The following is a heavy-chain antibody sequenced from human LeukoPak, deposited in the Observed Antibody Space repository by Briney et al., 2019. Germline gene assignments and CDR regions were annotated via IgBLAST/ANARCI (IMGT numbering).Heavy chain of an antibody. CDR1: GFTFSSYA. CDR2: ISDSGGST. J-gene: IGHJ4*02. V-gene: IGHV3-23*01. D-gene: IGHD1-20*01. Sequence: TGGSLRLSCAASGFTFSSYAMSWVRQAPGKGLEWVSAISDSGGSTYYADSVKGRFTISRDNSKNTLHLQMNSLTAEDTAVYYCAKAITGNFDYWGQGTLVTVSS. CDR3: AKAITGNFDY.